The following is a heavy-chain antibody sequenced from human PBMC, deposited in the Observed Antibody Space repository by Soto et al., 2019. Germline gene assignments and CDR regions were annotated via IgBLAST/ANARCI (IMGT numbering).Heavy chain of an antibody. CDR2: ISSSSSST. D-gene: IGHD3-10*01. Sequence: PGGSLRLSCAASGFTFSSYSMNWVRQAPGKGLEWVSYISSSSSSTYYADSVKGRFTISRDNSKNSLYLQMNSLRAEDTAVYYCAKGYYYGSGSYPSYYYYGMDVWGQGTTVTVSS. V-gene: IGHV3-48*01. J-gene: IGHJ6*02. CDR3: AKGYYYGSGSYPSYYYYGMDV. CDR1: GFTFSSYS.